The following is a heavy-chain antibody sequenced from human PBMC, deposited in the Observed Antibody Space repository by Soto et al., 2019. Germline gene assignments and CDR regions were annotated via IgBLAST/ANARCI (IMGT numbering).Heavy chain of an antibody. V-gene: IGHV1-8*01. CDR1: GYTVTSYH. D-gene: IGHD6-6*01. CDR2: MNPNSGNT. CDR3: ARVWSIARIEV. Sequence: ASVKVSCKSSGYTVTSYHINWVREGTGQGLEWMGWMNPNSGNTGYAQKFQGRVTMTRNTSISTAYMELSSLRSEDTAVYYCARVWSIARIEVWGQGTTVTVSS. J-gene: IGHJ6*02.